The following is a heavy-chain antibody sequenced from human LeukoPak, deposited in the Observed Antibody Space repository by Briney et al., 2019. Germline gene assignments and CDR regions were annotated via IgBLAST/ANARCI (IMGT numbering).Heavy chain of an antibody. CDR1: GGSISSYY. J-gene: IGHJ6*03. CDR3: AGVNSWSNCYYYMDV. V-gene: IGHV4-59*08. CDR2: IYYSGST. D-gene: IGHD6-13*01. Sequence: PSETLSLTCTVSGGSISSYYWSWIRQPPGKGLEWIGYIYYSGSTNYNPSLKSRVTISVDTSKNQFSLKLIYVTAADTAVYYCAGVNSWSNCYYYMDVWGKGTTVTVSS.